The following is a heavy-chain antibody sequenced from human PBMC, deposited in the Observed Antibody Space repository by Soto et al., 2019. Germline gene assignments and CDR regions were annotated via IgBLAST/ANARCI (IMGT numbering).Heavy chain of an antibody. D-gene: IGHD3-22*01. CDR1: GYTFTGYY. CDR2: INPNSGGT. CDR3: ARDERRVVVIPKWLGY. Sequence: GASVKVSCKASGYTFTGYYMHWVRQAPGQGLEWMGWINPNSGGTNYAQKFQGRVTMTRDTSISTAYMELSRLRSDDTAVYYCARDERRVVVIPKWLGYWGQGTLVNGS. J-gene: IGHJ4*02. V-gene: IGHV1-2*02.